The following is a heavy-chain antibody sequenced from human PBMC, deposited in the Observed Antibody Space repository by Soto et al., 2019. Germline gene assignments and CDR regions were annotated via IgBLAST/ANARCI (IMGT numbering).Heavy chain of an antibody. CDR2: IYYSGTTT. D-gene: IGHD5-18*01. CDR1: GGSFSGYY. Sequence: PSETLSLTCAFYGGSFSGYYWSWIRQPPGKGLEWMGYIYYSGTTTNYNPSLKSRVTLSVDTSKNQFSLKLSSVTAADTAVYYCASSLSGYGQYSYGSWGQGTLVTVSS. CDR3: ASSLSGYGQYSYGS. V-gene: IGHV4-34*11. J-gene: IGHJ5*02.